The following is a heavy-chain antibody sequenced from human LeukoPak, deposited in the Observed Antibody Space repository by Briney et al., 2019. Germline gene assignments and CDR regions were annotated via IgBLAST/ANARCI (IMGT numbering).Heavy chain of an antibody. D-gene: IGHD6-13*01. V-gene: IGHV4-39*01. Sequence: SETLSLTCTVSGGSISSSSYYWGWIRQPPGKGLEWIGSIYYSGSTYYNPSLKSRVTISVDTSKNQFSLKLSSVTAADTAVYYCARPYYSSSWGEDSDAFDIWGQGTMVTVSS. CDR1: GGSISSSSYY. CDR2: IYYSGST. J-gene: IGHJ3*02. CDR3: ARPYYSSSWGEDSDAFDI.